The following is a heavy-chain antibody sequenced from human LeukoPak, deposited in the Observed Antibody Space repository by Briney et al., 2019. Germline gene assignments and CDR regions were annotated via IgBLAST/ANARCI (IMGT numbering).Heavy chain of an antibody. CDR2: INPNSGGT. CDR1: GYTCTGYY. J-gene: IGHJ5*02. Sequence: ASVKVSCKAPGYTCTGYYMHGGRQAPGEGREWMGWINPNSGGTHYAQKLQGRVTMTRDTSPSTAYMGLRRLRAEDTAVYYSARANTARELGSFFDRNWFDPWGQGTLVTVSS. CDR3: ARANTARELGSFFDRNWFDP. V-gene: IGHV1-2*02. D-gene: IGHD5-24*01.